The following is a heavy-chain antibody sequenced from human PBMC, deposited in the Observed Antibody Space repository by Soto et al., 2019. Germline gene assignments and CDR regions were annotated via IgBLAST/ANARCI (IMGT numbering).Heavy chain of an antibody. J-gene: IGHJ4*02. V-gene: IGHV4-59*01. CDR1: GGSISSYY. CDR3: ARDAPMGGFET. Sequence: PSETLSLTCTVSGGSISSYYWSWIRQPPGKGLEWIGYIYYSGSTNYNPSLKSRVTISVDTSKNQFSLKLSSVTAADTAVYYCARDAPMGGFETWGQGTLVTVSS. CDR2: IYYSGST. D-gene: IGHD5-12*01.